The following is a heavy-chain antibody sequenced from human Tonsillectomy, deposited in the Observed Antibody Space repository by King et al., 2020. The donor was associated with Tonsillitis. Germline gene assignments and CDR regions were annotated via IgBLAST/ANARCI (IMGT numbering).Heavy chain of an antibody. CDR3: ASLRGYSGYDPFDY. V-gene: IGHV3-11*05. D-gene: IGHD5-12*01. Sequence: VQLVESGGGLVKPGGSLRLSCAASGFTFSDYYMSWIRQAPGKGLEWVSYISTSSSYTNYADSVRGRFTISRDNAKNSLYLQMDSLRAEDTAVYYCASLRGYSGYDPFDYWGQGTLVTVSS. J-gene: IGHJ4*02. CDR2: ISTSSSYT. CDR1: GFTFSDYY.